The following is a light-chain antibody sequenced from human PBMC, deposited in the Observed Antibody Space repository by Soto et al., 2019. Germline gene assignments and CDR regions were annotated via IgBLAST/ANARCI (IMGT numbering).Light chain of an antibody. CDR2: GAS. V-gene: IGKV3-20*01. CDR3: QQYGSSRT. J-gene: IGKJ1*01. CDR1: QSVSSSY. Sequence: EIVLTQSPGTLSLSQGESATLSCRASQSVSSSYLAWYQQKPGQAPRLLIYGASSRATGIPDMFSGSGSGTYFTLTTSRLEPADFAVYYCQQYGSSRTFGQGTKVDIQ.